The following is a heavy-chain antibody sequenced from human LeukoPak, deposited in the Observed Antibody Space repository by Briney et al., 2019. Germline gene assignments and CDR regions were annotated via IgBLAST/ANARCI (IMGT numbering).Heavy chain of an antibody. CDR2: INAGNGNT. CDR1: EYTFTSYA. CDR3: ARGEYDYVWGSYRYPLGY. V-gene: IGHV1-3*01. Sequence: ASVKVSCKASEYTFTSYAMHWVRQAPGQRLEWMGWINAGNGNTKYSQKFQGRVTITRDTSASTAYMELSSLRSEDTAVYYCARGEYDYVWGSYRYPLGYWGQGTLVTVSS. J-gene: IGHJ4*02. D-gene: IGHD3-16*02.